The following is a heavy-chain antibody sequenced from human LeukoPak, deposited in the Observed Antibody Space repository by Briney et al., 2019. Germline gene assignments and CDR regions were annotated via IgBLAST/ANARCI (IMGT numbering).Heavy chain of an antibody. Sequence: SETLSLTCTVSGGSISSGSYYWGWIRQPPGKGLEWIGNIYYSGSTYYNPSLKSRVSISVDTSKNQFSLKLTSVTAADTAVYYCARAPKYGLYYFDYWGQGTLVTVSS. CDR2: IYYSGST. J-gene: IGHJ4*02. CDR1: GGSISSGSYY. V-gene: IGHV4-39*07. CDR3: ARAPKYGLYYFDY. D-gene: IGHD2-2*01.